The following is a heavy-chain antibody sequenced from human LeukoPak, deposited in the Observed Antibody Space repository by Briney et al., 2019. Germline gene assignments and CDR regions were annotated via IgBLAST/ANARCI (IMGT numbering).Heavy chain of an antibody. V-gene: IGHV3-30*18. Sequence: ETGGSLRLSCAASAFTFSSCGMHWVRQAPGKGLEWVAVISYDGSNKYYADSVKGRFTVSRDDSRNTVFLQMDSLRAEDTAVYYCAKDRSKTWSFDHWGQGTLVTVSS. D-gene: IGHD2-2*01. CDR2: ISYDGSNK. CDR1: AFTFSSCG. J-gene: IGHJ4*02. CDR3: AKDRSKTWSFDH.